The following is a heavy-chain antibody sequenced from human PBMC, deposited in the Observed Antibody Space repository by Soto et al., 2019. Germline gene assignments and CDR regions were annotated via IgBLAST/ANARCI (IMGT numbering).Heavy chain of an antibody. J-gene: IGHJ4*02. CDR3: ASVDTAIAFDY. D-gene: IGHD5-18*01. Sequence: PGGSLTLSSAASEFTFSSYAMSSVRQPPGKGLDWLSVFSAGGDSTYYADSVKGRFTISIDNSKNTLYLQMSSLRAEDTAVYYCASVDTAIAFDYWGQGTLVTVSS. CDR2: FSAGGDST. V-gene: IGHV3-23*01. CDR1: EFTFSSYA.